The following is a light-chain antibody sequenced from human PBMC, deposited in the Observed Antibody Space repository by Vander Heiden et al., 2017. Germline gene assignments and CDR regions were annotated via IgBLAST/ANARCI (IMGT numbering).Light chain of an antibody. CDR3: QQYGSSPRT. Sequence: LSLGERATLSCRASQSVSSSYLAWYQQKPGQAPRLLIFHASRRATGIPDRFSGSGSGTDFTLSITRLEPEDFAVYYCQQYGSSPRTVGQGTKVEIK. J-gene: IGKJ1*01. V-gene: IGKV3-20*01. CDR2: HAS. CDR1: QSVSSSY.